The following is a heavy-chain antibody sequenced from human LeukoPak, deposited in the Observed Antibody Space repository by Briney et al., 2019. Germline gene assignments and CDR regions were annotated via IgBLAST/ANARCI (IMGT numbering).Heavy chain of an antibody. V-gene: IGHV1-8*01. D-gene: IGHD1-14*01. CDR1: GYTFTSYD. CDR3: ARTPAKLKARTAVWFDP. Sequence: ASVKVSCKASGYTFTSYDINWVRQATGQGLEWMGWMNPNSGNTGYAQKFQGRVTMTRNTSISTAYMELSSLRSEDTAVYYCARTPAKLKARTAVWFDPWGQGTLVTVSS. CDR2: MNPNSGNT. J-gene: IGHJ5*02.